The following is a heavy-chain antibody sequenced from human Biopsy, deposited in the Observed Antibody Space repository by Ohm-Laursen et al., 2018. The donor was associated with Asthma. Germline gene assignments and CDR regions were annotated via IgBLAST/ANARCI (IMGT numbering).Heavy chain of an antibody. CDR3: ARAVDYSHYYGIDV. CDR1: GYTFNSAG. Sequence: GASVKVSCNTSGYTFNSAGITWVRQAPGQGLEWMGWISVYNGNTKVAQKLQDRVTMITDTSTSTAYMELRSLRSDETAVYFCARAVDYSHYYGIDVWGQGTTVTVS. J-gene: IGHJ6*02. CDR2: ISVYNGNT. D-gene: IGHD3-10*01. V-gene: IGHV1-18*01.